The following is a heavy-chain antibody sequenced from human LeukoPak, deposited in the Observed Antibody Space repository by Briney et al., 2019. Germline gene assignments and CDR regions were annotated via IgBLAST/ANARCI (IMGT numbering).Heavy chain of an antibody. Sequence: GGSLRLSCAASGFTFSDYYMSWIRQAPGKGLEWVSYISSSGSTIYYADSVKGRFTISRDNAKNSLYLQMNSLRAEDTAVYYCARIPITMIDRWFDPWGQGTLVTVSS. CDR1: GFTFSDYY. CDR3: ARIPITMIDRWFDP. V-gene: IGHV3-11*04. J-gene: IGHJ5*02. CDR2: ISSSGSTI. D-gene: IGHD3-22*01.